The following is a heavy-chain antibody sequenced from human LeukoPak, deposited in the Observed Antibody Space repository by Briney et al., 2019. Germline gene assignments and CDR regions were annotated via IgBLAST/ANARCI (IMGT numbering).Heavy chain of an antibody. V-gene: IGHV3-23*01. CDR2: ISGSGGST. CDR3: AKDRWYSSSWYDY. J-gene: IGHJ4*02. CDR1: GFTFSSYA. Sequence: GGSLRLSCAASGFTFSSYAMSWVRQAPGKGLEWVSAISGSGGSTYYADSVKGRFTISRDNSKNTLYLQMNSLRAEDTAVYCCAKDRWYSSSWYDYWGQGTLVTVSS. D-gene: IGHD6-13*01.